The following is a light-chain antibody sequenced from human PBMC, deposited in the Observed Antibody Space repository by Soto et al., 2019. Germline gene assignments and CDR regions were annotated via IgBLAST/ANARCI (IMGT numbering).Light chain of an antibody. CDR1: QSISTE. CDR2: SAS. J-gene: IGKJ2*01. Sequence: EIVMTQSPATLSVSPGERATLSFRASQSISTELAWYQQKPGQPPSLLIYSASTKATGVPARCTGSGSGSEFTITISELQYEDFAVYYCQQGPNWPLTFGQGTRLEI. CDR3: QQGPNWPLT. V-gene: IGKV3-15*01.